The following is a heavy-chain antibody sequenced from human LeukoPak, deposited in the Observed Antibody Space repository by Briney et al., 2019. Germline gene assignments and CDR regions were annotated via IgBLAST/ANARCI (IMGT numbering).Heavy chain of an antibody. V-gene: IGHV3-9*01. J-gene: IGHJ4*02. Sequence: GGSLRLSCAASGFTFDDYAMHWVRQAPGKGLERVSGISWNSGSIGYADSVKGRLTISRDNAKNSLYLQMNSLRAEDTALYYCAKASGYSGCDGFDYWGQGTLVTVSS. CDR2: ISWNSGSI. CDR1: GFTFDDYA. CDR3: AKASGYSGCDGFDY. D-gene: IGHD5-12*01.